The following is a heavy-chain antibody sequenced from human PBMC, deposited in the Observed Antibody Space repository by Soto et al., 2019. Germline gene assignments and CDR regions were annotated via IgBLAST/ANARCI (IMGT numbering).Heavy chain of an antibody. Sequence: GALRLSCAASGFTFSSYWMPWVRQAPGKGLVWVSRINSDGSSTSYADSVKGRFTISRDNAKNTLYLQMKSLRAEVTAVYYSARSGYSSSWYGGSRSFNQYQFGIDVCRERTKVTVSS. V-gene: IGHV3-74*01. D-gene: IGHD6-13*01. J-gene: IGHJ6*04. CDR1: GFTFSSYW. CDR2: INSDGSST. CDR3: ARSGYSSSWYGGSRSFNQYQFGIDV.